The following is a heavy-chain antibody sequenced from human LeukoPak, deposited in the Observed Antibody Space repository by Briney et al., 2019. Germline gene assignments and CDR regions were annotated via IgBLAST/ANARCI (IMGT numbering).Heavy chain of an antibody. CDR3: ARESVAATRPDAFDI. J-gene: IGHJ3*02. D-gene: IGHD2-15*01. CDR1: VYTFTSYD. CDR2: MNPNSGNT. Sequence: ASVKVSCKATVYTFTSYDINWVRPATGQGLAWMGWMNPNSGNTGYAQKFQGRVTMTRNTSISTAYMELRSLRSDDTAVYYCARESVAATRPDAFDIWGQGTMVSVSS. V-gene: IGHV1-8*01.